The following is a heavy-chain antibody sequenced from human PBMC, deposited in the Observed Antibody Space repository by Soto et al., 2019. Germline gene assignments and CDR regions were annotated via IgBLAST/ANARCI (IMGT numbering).Heavy chain of an antibody. J-gene: IGHJ4*02. Sequence: QVQLVESGGGVVQPGRSLRLSCAASGFTFSSYAMHWVRQAPGKGLEWVAVISYDGSNKYYADSVKGRFTISRDNSKNTRYLQMNSLRAEDTAVYYCARTSDETDYGVCDYWGQGTLVTVSS. CDR3: ARTSDETDYGVCDY. V-gene: IGHV3-30-3*01. D-gene: IGHD4-17*01. CDR1: GFTFSSYA. CDR2: ISYDGSNK.